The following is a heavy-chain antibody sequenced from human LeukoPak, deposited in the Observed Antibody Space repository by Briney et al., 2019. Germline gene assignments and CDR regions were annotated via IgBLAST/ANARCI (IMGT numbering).Heavy chain of an antibody. D-gene: IGHD3-16*01. Sequence: SETLSLTCTASGGSISSSSYYWGWIRQPPGKGLEWIGGIYYSGSTYYNPSLKSRVTISVDTSKNQFSLKLSSVTAADTAVYYCASMMTTGYNWIDPWGQGTLVTVSS. V-gene: IGHV4-39*01. CDR2: IYYSGST. CDR1: GGSISSSSYY. J-gene: IGHJ5*02. CDR3: ASMMTTGYNWIDP.